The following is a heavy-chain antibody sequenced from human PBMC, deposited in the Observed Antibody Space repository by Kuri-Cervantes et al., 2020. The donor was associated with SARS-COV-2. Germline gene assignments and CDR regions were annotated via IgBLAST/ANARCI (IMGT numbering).Heavy chain of an antibody. V-gene: IGHV4-30-4*01. CDR1: GGSISSGDYH. CDR2: IYYSGST. D-gene: IGHD3-16*02. J-gene: IGHJ4*02. Sequence: SETLSLTCTVSGGSISSGDYHWSWIRQPPGKGLEWIGYIYYSGSTYYNPSLKSRVTISVDTSKNQFSLKLSSVTAADTAVHYCARAPYDYIWGSYRYYFDYWGQGTLVTVSS. CDR3: ARAPYDYIWGSYRYYFDY.